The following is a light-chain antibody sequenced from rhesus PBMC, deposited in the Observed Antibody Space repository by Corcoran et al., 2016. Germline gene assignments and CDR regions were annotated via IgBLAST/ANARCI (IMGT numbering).Light chain of an antibody. CDR2: DVS. V-gene: IGLV2S7*01. Sequence: QSAPTQPPSVSGSPGQSVSISCTGTSSDVGCYNYVSWYQQHPGKAPKLMIQDVSKRPSGVSDRFSGSKSGNSASLTISGLQAEDEADYYCYSYTTSNSYIFGGGTRLTVL. CDR3: YSYTTSNSYI. J-gene: IGLJ1*01. CDR1: SSDVGCYNY.